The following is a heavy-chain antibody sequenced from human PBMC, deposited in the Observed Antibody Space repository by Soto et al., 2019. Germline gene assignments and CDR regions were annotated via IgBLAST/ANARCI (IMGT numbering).Heavy chain of an antibody. J-gene: IGHJ6*02. Sequence: PGGSLRLSCAASGFTFSSYAMHWVRQAPGKGLEWVAVISYDGSNKYYADSVRGRFTISRDNSKNTLYLQMNSLRAEDTAVYYCARDLTGITGTTPLTYYYGMDVWGQGTTVTVSS. D-gene: IGHD1-7*01. CDR2: ISYDGSNK. V-gene: IGHV3-30-3*01. CDR3: ARDLTGITGTTPLTYYYGMDV. CDR1: GFTFSSYA.